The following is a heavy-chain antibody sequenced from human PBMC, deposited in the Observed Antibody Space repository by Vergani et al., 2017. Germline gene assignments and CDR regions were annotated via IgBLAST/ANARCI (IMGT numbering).Heavy chain of an antibody. J-gene: IGHJ4*02. CDR2: IGVSDNSI. V-gene: IGHV3-48*01. Sequence: DVRLVESGGGVVQPGGSLRLSCAASGFTFSAYSMNWVRQTPGKGLEWISYIGVSDNSIYYADSVMCRFAIARDNARNLLFLQMNSLRADDSALYFCVRDPDYCTIDSWGQGTLVTVS. CDR1: GFTFSAYS. CDR3: VRDPDYCTIDS. D-gene: IGHD2/OR15-2a*01.